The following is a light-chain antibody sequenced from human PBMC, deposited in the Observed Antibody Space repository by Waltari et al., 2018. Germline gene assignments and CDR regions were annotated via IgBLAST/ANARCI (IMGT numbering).Light chain of an antibody. CDR2: KAS. V-gene: IGKV1-5*03. Sequence: IQMTQSHSHLSASVGDRVTITCPASQGITNWLAWYQQKPGKAPKLLIYKASNLESGVPSRFSGSGSGTEFTLTISSLQPDEFATYYCQQYDNYWTFGQGTEVGIK. J-gene: IGKJ1*01. CDR3: QQYDNYWT. CDR1: QGITNW.